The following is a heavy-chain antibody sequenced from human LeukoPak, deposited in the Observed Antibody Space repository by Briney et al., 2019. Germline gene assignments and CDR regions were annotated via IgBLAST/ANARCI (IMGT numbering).Heavy chain of an antibody. CDR2: ISYDGSNK. J-gene: IGHJ6*02. D-gene: IGHD2-21*02. Sequence: GGCLRLSCAASVFTFRSYFMHWVRQAPCKGLEWVATISYDGSNKSYADSVKGRFTISRDNSKNTLYLQMNSLRAEDTAVYYCARDQIMVTTILDYYYGMDVWGQGTTVTVSS. CDR1: VFTFRSYF. V-gene: IGHV3-30-3*01. CDR3: ARDQIMVTTILDYYYGMDV.